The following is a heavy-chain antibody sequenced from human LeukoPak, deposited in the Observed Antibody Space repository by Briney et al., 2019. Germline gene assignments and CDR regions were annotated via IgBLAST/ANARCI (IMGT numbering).Heavy chain of an antibody. J-gene: IGHJ4*02. CDR3: AREGGPYRPLDY. CDR2: VNLQGST. CDR1: GGSITNTNY. V-gene: IGHV4-4*02. Sequence: KPSETLSLTCGVSGGSITNTNYWTWVRQPPGKGLEWIGEVNLQGSTNHNPSLMGRVAISVDTSENHISLQLASVTAADTAVYYCAREGGPYRPLDYSGQGTLVTVSS.